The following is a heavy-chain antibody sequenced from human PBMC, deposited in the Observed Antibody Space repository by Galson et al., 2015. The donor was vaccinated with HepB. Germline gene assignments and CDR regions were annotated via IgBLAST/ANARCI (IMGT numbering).Heavy chain of an antibody. V-gene: IGHV3-23*01. CDR1: GFTFGDYA. CDR3: AKGSDLRVTFGGVIVSVFEY. Sequence: SLRLSCAASGFTFGDYAMSWVRQAPGKGLEWVSTITSSGDRTYYADSVKGRFTISRDNSENTLNLQVDSLRAEDTATYYCAKGSDLRVTFGGVIVSVFEYWGQGTLVTVSS. CDR2: ITSSGDRT. D-gene: IGHD3-16*02. J-gene: IGHJ4*02.